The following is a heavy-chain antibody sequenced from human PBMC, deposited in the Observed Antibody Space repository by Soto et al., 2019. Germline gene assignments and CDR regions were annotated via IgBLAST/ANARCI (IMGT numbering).Heavy chain of an antibody. CDR3: ANGLKNSGWFPFEY. Sequence: EVRLLESGGGSAQPGGSLRLSCAASGFIFSSYAMNWVRQAPGKGLEWVSSISGGGGDTDYTDSVKGRFTISRDSSRNTLYLQMNSLRAEDTAVYYCANGLKNSGWFPFEYWGQGTLVTVSS. J-gene: IGHJ4*02. CDR2: ISGGGGDT. V-gene: IGHV3-23*01. CDR1: GFIFSSYA. D-gene: IGHD6-19*01.